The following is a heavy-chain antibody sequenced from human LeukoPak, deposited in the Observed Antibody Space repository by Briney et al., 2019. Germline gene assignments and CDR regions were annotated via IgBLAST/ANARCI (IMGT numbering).Heavy chain of an antibody. CDR3: ARAQDYGADYYYYYMDV. D-gene: IGHD4-17*01. J-gene: IGHJ6*03. CDR2: IYTSGST. V-gene: IGHV4-61*02. Sequence: PSETLSLTCTVSGGSISSGSYYWSWIRQPAGKGLEWIGRIYTSGSTNYNPSLKSRVTISVDTSKNQFSLKLSSVTAADTAVYYCARAQDYGADYYYYYMDVWGKGTTVTISS. CDR1: GGSISSGSYY.